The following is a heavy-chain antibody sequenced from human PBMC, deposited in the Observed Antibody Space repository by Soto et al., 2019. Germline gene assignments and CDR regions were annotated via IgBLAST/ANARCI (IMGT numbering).Heavy chain of an antibody. J-gene: IGHJ4*02. CDR1: GGSISSSSYY. Sequence: SETLSLTCTVSGGSISSSSYYWGWIRQPPGKGLEWIGSIYYSGSTYYNPSLKSRVTISVDTSKNQSSLKLSSVTAADTAVYYCARLDRNRYYFDYWGQGTLVTVSS. CDR2: IYYSGST. V-gene: IGHV4-39*01. CDR3: ARLDRNRYYFDY.